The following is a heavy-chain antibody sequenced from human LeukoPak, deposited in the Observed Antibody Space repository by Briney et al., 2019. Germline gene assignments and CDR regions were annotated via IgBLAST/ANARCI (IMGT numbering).Heavy chain of an antibody. CDR3: AIAVAGTHGMYYFDY. Sequence: SETLSLTCTVSGGSISSYYWSWIRQPPGKGLEWIGYIYYSGSTNYNPSLKSRVTISVDTSKNQFSLKLSSVTAADTAVYYCAIAVAGTHGMYYFDYWGQGTLVTVSS. D-gene: IGHD6-19*01. J-gene: IGHJ4*02. CDR2: IYYSGST. V-gene: IGHV4-59*08. CDR1: GGSISSYY.